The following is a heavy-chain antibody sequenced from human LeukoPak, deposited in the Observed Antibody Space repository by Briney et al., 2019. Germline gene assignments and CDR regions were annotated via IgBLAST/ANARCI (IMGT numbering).Heavy chain of an antibody. V-gene: IGHV5-51*01. D-gene: IGHD4-11*01. J-gene: IGHJ4*02. Sequence: GESLKISCKGSGYSFTSYWIGWVRQMPGKGLEWMGIIYPGDPDTRYSPSFQGQVTISADKSISTAYLQWSSLKASDTAMYYCARHDDYSNFNEYYFDYWGQGTLVTVSS. CDR2: IYPGDPDT. CDR3: ARHDDYSNFNEYYFDY. CDR1: GYSFTSYW.